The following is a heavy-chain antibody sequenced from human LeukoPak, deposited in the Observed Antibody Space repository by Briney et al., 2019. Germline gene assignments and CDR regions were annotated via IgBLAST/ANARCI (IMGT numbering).Heavy chain of an antibody. J-gene: IGHJ6*02. CDR3: ARVVRSDSFDYDYYYAMDV. V-gene: IGHV1-18*01. D-gene: IGHD2-8*01. CDR1: GFTFTMYS. Sequence: ASVKVCFKASGFTFTMYSITWVRQAPGKGHEWMGWISDYNGNTNYAQKYQGRVTMTTDTSTRTAYMELRSLRSDDTAVYYCARVVRSDSFDYDYYYAMDVWGQGTTVTVSS. CDR2: ISDYNGNT.